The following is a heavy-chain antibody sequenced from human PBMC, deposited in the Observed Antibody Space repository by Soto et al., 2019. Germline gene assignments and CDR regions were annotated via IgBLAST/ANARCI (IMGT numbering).Heavy chain of an antibody. D-gene: IGHD3-22*01. J-gene: IGHJ2*01. Sequence: QVQLQESGPGLVKPSQTLSLTCTVSGGSISSGGYYWSWIRQHPGKGLEWIGYIYYSGSTYYNPSRKSRVTISVDTSKNQFSLKLSSVTAADTAVYYCARDRPYYYDSSGYYHPWYFDLWGRGTLVTVSS. CDR2: IYYSGST. CDR1: GGSISSGGYY. V-gene: IGHV4-31*03. CDR3: ARDRPYYYDSSGYYHPWYFDL.